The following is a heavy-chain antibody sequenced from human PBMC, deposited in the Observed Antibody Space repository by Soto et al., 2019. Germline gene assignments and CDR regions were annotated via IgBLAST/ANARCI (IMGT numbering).Heavy chain of an antibody. CDR3: ARDIAAQDAFDI. CDR1: GYSISSGYY. CDR2: IYHSGST. V-gene: IGHV4-38-2*02. Sequence: PSETLSLTCAVSGYSISSGYYWGWIRQPPGKGLEWIGSIYHSGSTYYNPSLKSRVTISVDTSKNQFSLKLSSVTAADTAVYYCARDIAAQDAFDIWGQGTMVTV. J-gene: IGHJ3*02. D-gene: IGHD6-13*01.